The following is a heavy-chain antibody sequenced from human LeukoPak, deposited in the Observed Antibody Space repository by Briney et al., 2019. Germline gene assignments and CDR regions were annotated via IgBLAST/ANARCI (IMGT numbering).Heavy chain of an antibody. Sequence: GASVKVSCKASGYIFTDYYIHWVRQAPGQGLEWMGIINPSGGSTNYAQRFQGRVTMTRDTSTNTVYMELSSLRFEDTAIYYCARRDCSGSACGWFDSWGQETLVTVSP. CDR2: INPSGGST. CDR3: ARRDCSGSACGWFDS. CDR1: GYIFTDYY. V-gene: IGHV1-46*01. D-gene: IGHD2-15*01. J-gene: IGHJ5*01.